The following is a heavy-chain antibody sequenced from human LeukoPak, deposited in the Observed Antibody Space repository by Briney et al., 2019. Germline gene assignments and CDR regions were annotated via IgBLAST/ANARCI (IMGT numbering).Heavy chain of an antibody. D-gene: IGHD2-2*01. CDR3: ARIPDRYCSGTSCYDY. CDR2: IYHGGST. J-gene: IGHJ4*02. V-gene: IGHV4-30-2*01. CDR1: GDSISGSGYY. Sequence: PSQTLSLTCTVSGDSISGSGYYWSWIRQPPGKGLEWIGYIYHGGSTYYNPSLKSRVTISVDRSKIQFSLKLTSVTAADTAVYYCARIPDRYCSGTSCYDYWGQGTLVTVSS.